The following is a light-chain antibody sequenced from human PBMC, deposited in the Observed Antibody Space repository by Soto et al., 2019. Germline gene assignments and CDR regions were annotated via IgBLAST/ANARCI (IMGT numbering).Light chain of an antibody. CDR2: GTS. J-gene: IGKJ1*01. CDR1: QRLSASY. Sequence: IVLTQSPGPLYLSPGDRATLSCRASQRLSASYLAWYQQKPGQAPRLRTFGTSIRATGSPDRFSGSGSGTDITLAISRLEPEDFAVYYCHQFSGSPQTFGQGTRWIS. V-gene: IGKV3-20*01. CDR3: HQFSGSPQT.